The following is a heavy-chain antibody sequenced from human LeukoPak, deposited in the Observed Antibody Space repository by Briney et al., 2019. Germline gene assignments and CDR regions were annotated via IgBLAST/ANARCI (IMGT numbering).Heavy chain of an antibody. CDR2: INTDGSST. D-gene: IGHD2-2*01. J-gene: IGHJ4*02. CDR1: GFTFSSYW. Sequence: GGSLRLSCAASGFTFSSYWMHWVRQAPGKGLVWVSRINTDGSSTSYADSVKGRFTISRDNAKNTLYLQMNSLRAEDTAVYYCARGRYCSSTSCYAFDYWGQGTLVTVSS. V-gene: IGHV3-74*01. CDR3: ARGRYCSSTSCYAFDY.